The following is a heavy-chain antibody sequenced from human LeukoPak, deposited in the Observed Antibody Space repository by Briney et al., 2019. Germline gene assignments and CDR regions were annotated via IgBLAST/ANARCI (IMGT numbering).Heavy chain of an antibody. D-gene: IGHD5-24*01. V-gene: IGHV4-61*09. CDR3: AREYKNYPWRFDY. CDR1: GDSISSGNYY. CDR2: IYTSGST. Sequence: SQTLSLTCTVSGDSISSGNYYWRWLRQPAGRGREWIGHIYTSGSTNYNPSLKSRVTMSVDTSKNQFSLKLNSVTAADTAVYYCAREYKNYPWRFDYWGQGALFTVSS. J-gene: IGHJ4*02.